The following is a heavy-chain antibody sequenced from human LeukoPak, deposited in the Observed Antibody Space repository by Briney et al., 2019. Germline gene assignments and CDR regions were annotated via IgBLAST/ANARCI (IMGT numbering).Heavy chain of an antibody. Sequence: SVKVSCKASGGTFSSYAISWVRQAPGQGLEWMGGIIPIFGTANYAQKFQGRVTIATDESTSTAYMELSSLRSEDTAVYYCASEVVVVAARDSLGYYFDYWGQGTLVTVSS. CDR1: GGTFSSYA. CDR2: IIPIFGTA. J-gene: IGHJ4*02. D-gene: IGHD2-15*01. CDR3: ASEVVVVAARDSLGYYFDY. V-gene: IGHV1-69*05.